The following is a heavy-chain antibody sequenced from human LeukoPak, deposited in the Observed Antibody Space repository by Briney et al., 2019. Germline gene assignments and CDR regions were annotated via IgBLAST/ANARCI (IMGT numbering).Heavy chain of an antibody. Sequence: PGGSLRLSYAVSEFSFSRFGMTWVRQAPGKGLEWVSSISGSSSDIYYVDSVKGRFTISRDNSKNSLYLQMNSLRAEDTAVYYCATGYSGYHSNYYYMYVWGKGTTVTVSS. V-gene: IGHV3-21*01. CDR1: EFSFSRFG. CDR3: ATGYSGYHSNYYYMYV. D-gene: IGHD5-12*01. J-gene: IGHJ6*03. CDR2: ISGSSSDI.